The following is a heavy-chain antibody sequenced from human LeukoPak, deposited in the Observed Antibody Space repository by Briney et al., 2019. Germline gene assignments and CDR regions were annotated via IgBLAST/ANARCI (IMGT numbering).Heavy chain of an antibody. CDR1: GYTFTIFY. D-gene: IGHD4-17*01. CDR3: ARGYGDYDY. Sequence: GASVKVSFTASGYTFTIFYMHWVRQGPGQGLEWMGIINPSGGSTSYAQKFQGRVTMTRDTSTSTVYMELSSLRSEDTAVYYCARGYGDYDYWGQGTLVTVSS. J-gene: IGHJ4*02. CDR2: INPSGGST. V-gene: IGHV1-46*01.